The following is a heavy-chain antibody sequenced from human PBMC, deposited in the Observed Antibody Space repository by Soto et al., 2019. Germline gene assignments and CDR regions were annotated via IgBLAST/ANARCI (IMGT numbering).Heavy chain of an antibody. CDR2: IYSGGST. J-gene: IGHJ6*02. V-gene: IGHV3-53*02. Sequence: EVHLVETGGGLIQPGGSLRLSCAASGLSVSSSDMSWVRQASGKGLEWVSVIYSGGSTHDADSVKGRFTISRDNSKNTRHLQMNSLRVDDTAVYFCSTSSRNEYHFAMDAWGQGTTVIVSS. CDR3: STSSRNEYHFAMDA. D-gene: IGHD6-6*01. CDR1: GLSVSSSD.